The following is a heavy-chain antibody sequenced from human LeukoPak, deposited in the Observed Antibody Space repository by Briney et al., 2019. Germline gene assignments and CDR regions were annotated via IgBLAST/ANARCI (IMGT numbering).Heavy chain of an antibody. D-gene: IGHD3-3*01. J-gene: IGHJ4*02. Sequence: PSETLSLTCTVSGGSISSYCWSWIRQPPGKGLEWIGYIYYSGSTSYNPSLKSRVTISVDTSKNQFSLKLSSVTAADTAVYYCARDRRSGYFGTFDYWGQGTLVTVSS. CDR3: ARDRRSGYFGTFDY. V-gene: IGHV4-59*01. CDR1: GGSISSYC. CDR2: IYYSGST.